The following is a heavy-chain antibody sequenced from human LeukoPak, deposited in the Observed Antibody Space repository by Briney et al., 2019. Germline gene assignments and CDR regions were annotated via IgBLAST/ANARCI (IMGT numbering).Heavy chain of an antibody. CDR3: ARDGDISAFDI. D-gene: IGHD2-15*01. CDR2: ISSSSSYI. Sequence: GGSLRLSCAASGFTFSSYSMNWVRQAPGKGLEWVSSISSSSSYIYYADSVKGRFTISRDNAKNSLYLQMNCLRAEDTAVYYCARDGDISAFDIWGQGTMVTVSS. CDR1: GFTFSSYS. J-gene: IGHJ3*02. V-gene: IGHV3-21*01.